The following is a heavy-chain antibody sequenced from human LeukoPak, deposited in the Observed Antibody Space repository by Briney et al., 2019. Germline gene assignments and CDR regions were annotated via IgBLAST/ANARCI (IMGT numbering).Heavy chain of an antibody. CDR2: IKQDGSEK. CDR3: ANSLLPPGYFDY. Sequence: GSLRLSCAASGFTFSSYWMSWVRQAPGKGLEWVANIKQDGSEKYYVDSVKGRFTISRDNAKKSLYLQMNSLRAEDTAVYYCANSLLPPGYFDYWGQGTLVTVSS. D-gene: IGHD3-22*01. V-gene: IGHV3-7*01. J-gene: IGHJ4*02. CDR1: GFTFSSYW.